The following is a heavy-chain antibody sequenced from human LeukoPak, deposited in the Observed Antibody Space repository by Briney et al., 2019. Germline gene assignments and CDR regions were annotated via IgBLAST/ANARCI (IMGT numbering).Heavy chain of an antibody. V-gene: IGHV1-69*05. CDR2: IIPIFGKP. D-gene: IGHD5-12*01. CDR1: GGTFSSNA. CDR3: ARDRVGYSGYHF. Sequence: GASVKVSCKASGGTFSSNAINWVRQAPGQGLEWMGVIIPIFGKPDYAQRFQGRVTITMDESMSTVYMEMRSLRFADTAMYYCARDRVGYSGYHFWGQGSLVTVSS. J-gene: IGHJ4*02.